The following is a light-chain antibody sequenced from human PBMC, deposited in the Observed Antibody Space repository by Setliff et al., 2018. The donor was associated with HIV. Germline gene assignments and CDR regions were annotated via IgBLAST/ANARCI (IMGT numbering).Light chain of an antibody. J-gene: IGKJ1*01. CDR3: HQYVSLPKT. Sequence: TLSLSPGERATLSCRASQSISSSYLAWYQQKPGQAPRLLIYGASSRATGIPDRFSGSGSGTDFTLTISRLEPEDFAVYYCHQYVSLPKTFGQGTKVDIK. CDR2: GAS. V-gene: IGKV3-20*01. CDR1: QSISSSY.